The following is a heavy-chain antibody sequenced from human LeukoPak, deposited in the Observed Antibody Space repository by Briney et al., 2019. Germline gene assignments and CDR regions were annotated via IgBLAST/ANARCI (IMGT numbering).Heavy chain of an antibody. CDR2: INPSGGCT. CDR3: ARRPPYYDILTGLDAFDI. D-gene: IGHD3-9*01. CDR1: GYTFTSYY. Sequence: ASVKVSCKASGYTFTSYYMHWVRQAPGQGLEWMGIINPSGGCTSYAQKFQGRVTMTRDTSTSTVHMELSSLRSEDTAVYYCARRPPYYDILTGLDAFDIWGQGTMVTVSS. J-gene: IGHJ3*02. V-gene: IGHV1-46*01.